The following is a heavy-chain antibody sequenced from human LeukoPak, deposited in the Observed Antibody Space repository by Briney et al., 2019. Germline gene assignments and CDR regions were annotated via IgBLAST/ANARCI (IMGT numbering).Heavy chain of an antibody. CDR2: ISNDGSRK. J-gene: IGHJ4*02. CDR3: AKDQRWESPHYLDS. D-gene: IGHD1-26*01. V-gene: IGHV3-30*18. Sequence: GGSLRLPCAPSGFTFSRHGMHWVRQAPGKGLEWVAIISNDGSRKYYAHSVEGRFTISRDNSENTLYLQMDSLRAEDTAVYYCAKDQRWESPHYLDSWGQGTLVTVSS. CDR1: GFTFSRHG.